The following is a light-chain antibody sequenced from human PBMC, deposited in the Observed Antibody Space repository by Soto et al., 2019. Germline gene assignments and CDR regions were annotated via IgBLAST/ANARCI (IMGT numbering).Light chain of an antibody. CDR1: QSVDSN. J-gene: IGKJ1*01. CDR2: GAS. V-gene: IGKV3-15*01. CDR3: QQYNNWPPT. Sequence: VVMTQSPATLSVSPGERASLSCRASQSVDSNLAWNQQKPGQAPRLLISGASTRATGIPANFTGSGSGTEFTLSISSLQSEDFAVYYCQQYNNWPPTFGLGTKVEVK.